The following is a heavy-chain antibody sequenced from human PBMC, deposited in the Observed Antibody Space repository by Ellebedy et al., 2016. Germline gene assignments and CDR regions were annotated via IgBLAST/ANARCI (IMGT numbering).Heavy chain of an antibody. Sequence: GEFLKISCAASGFTFSSYGMHWVRQAPGKGLEWVAVIWYDGSNKYYADSVKGRFTISRDNSKKTLYLQMNSLRAEDTAVYYCARAMSGSGWYEWGQGTLVTVSS. V-gene: IGHV3-33*01. CDR1: GFTFSSYG. CDR2: IWYDGSNK. CDR3: ARAMSGSGWYE. D-gene: IGHD6-19*01. J-gene: IGHJ4*02.